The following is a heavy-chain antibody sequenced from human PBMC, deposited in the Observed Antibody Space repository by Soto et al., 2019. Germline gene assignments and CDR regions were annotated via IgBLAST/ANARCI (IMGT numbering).Heavy chain of an antibody. J-gene: IGHJ6*02. CDR1: GESVGRGTNY. CDR2: IFDAATT. V-gene: IGHV4-61*01. Sequence: QVHLQESGPGLVKPSGTLSLICSVSGESVGRGTNYWSWVRQAPGRGLEWIGYIFDAATTNYSPPFESRVCISLAAAKNQVSLKLTSVTAADTAIYYCARDRRGRADGFIYYYGMEVWGQGTSVTVSS. CDR3: ARDRRGRADGFIYYYGMEV. D-gene: IGHD4-17*01.